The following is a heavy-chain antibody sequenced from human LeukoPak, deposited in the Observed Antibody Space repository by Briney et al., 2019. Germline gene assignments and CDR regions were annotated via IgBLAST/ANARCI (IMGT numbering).Heavy chain of an antibody. CDR1: GGSISSYY. D-gene: IGHD6-6*01. V-gene: IGHV4-4*07. CDR3: ARERGQLVLGFDY. Sequence: PSETLSLTCTVPGGSISSYYWRWIRQPAGKGPEWIGRIYTSGSTNYNPSLKSRVTMSVDTSKNQFSLKLSSVTAADTAVYYCARERGQLVLGFDYWGQGTLVTVSS. J-gene: IGHJ4*02. CDR2: IYTSGST.